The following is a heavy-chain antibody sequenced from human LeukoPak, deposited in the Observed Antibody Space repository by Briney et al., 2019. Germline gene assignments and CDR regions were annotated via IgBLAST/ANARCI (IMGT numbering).Heavy chain of an antibody. Sequence: SETLSLTCTVSGGSISSGGYYWSWIRQHPGKGLEWIGYIYYSGSTYYNPSLKSRVTISVDTSKNQFSLKLSSVTAADTAVYYCARARGSSGYYYGHYYYGMDVWGQGTTVIVSS. CDR1: GGSISSGGYY. V-gene: IGHV4-31*03. CDR3: ARARGSSGYYYGHYYYGMDV. J-gene: IGHJ6*02. CDR2: IYYSGST. D-gene: IGHD3-22*01.